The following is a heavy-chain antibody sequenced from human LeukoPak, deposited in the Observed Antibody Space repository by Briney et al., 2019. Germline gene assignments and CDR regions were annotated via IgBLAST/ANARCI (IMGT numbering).Heavy chain of an antibody. V-gene: IGHV1-2*04. CDR3: ARGRGDQLPPVAFDY. Sequence: ASVKVSCKASGYTFTGYYMHWVRQAPGQGLEWMGWINPNSGGTNYAQKFQGWVTMTRDTSISTAYMELSRLRSGDTAVYYCARGRGDQLPPVAFDYWGQGTLVTVSS. D-gene: IGHD2-2*01. CDR2: INPNSGGT. J-gene: IGHJ4*02. CDR1: GYTFTGYY.